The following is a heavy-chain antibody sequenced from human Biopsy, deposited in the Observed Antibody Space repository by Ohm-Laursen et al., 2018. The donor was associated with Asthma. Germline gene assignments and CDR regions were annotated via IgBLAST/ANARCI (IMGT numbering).Heavy chain of an antibody. V-gene: IGHV3-30*18. Sequence: SLRLSCAASGFTFSNYGMHWVRQAPGKGLDWVALISYDGSNDFYADSVKGRFTISSDNSKNTLYLQMNSLTFEDTAVYYCAKSVLYSNFIDFWGQGTLVAVSA. J-gene: IGHJ4*02. CDR2: ISYDGSND. D-gene: IGHD4-11*01. CDR1: GFTFSNYG. CDR3: AKSVLYSNFIDF.